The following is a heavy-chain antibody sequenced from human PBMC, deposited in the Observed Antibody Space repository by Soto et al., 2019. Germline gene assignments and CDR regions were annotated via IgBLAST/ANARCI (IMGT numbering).Heavy chain of an antibody. J-gene: IGHJ6*02. CDR1: GYTFTGYY. CDR2: INPNSGGT. D-gene: IGHD3-3*01. Sequence: ASVKVSCKASGYTFTGYYMHWVRQATGQGLEWMGWINPNSGGTNYAQKFQGWVTMTRDTSISTAYMELSRLRSDDTAVYYCARDYQPHHYDFWSGYTYYYYYGMDVWGQGTTVTVSS. CDR3: ARDYQPHHYDFWSGYTYYYYYGMDV. V-gene: IGHV1-2*04.